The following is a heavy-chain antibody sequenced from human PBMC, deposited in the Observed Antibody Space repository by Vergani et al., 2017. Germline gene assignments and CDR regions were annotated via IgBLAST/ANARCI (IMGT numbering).Heavy chain of an antibody. CDR1: RYTFTDYY. CDR3: TRGWYYDSIAYWAY. Sequence: QVQLVQSGAEVKKPGASVKVSCKASRYTFTDYYMHWVRQAPGQGLEWMGRITPNSGDTYSPQKFQGRVTMTRDTSISTAYMELSRLSFDDTAVYFCTRGWYYDSIAYWAYWGQGTLVTVSS. V-gene: IGHV1-2*06. D-gene: IGHD3-22*01. CDR2: ITPNSGDT. J-gene: IGHJ4*02.